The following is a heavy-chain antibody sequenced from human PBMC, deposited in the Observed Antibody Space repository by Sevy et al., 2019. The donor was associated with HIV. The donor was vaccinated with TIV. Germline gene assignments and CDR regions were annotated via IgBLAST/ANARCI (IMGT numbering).Heavy chain of an antibody. J-gene: IGHJ4*02. CDR3: ARAYCSGGSCYSLAY. V-gene: IGHV1-18*01. CDR1: GYTFTSYR. D-gene: IGHD2-15*01. CDR2: ISAHNGDT. Sequence: ASVKVSCKASGYTFTSYRLTWVRQAPGQGLEWMGGISAHNGDTNYARKLQGRVTMVTDTSTSTAYMELRSLRSDDTAIYYCARAYCSGGSCYSLAYWGQGTLVTVSS.